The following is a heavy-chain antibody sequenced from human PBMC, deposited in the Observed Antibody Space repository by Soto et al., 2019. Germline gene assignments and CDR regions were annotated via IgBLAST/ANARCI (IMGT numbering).Heavy chain of an antibody. D-gene: IGHD3-10*01. CDR1: GFIFSNYW. V-gene: IGHV3-74*01. Sequence: EVHLVESGGGLVQPGGSLQLSCAASGFIFSNYWMHWVRQSPGKGLEWLLRIRFDGTDITCADSVTSRITIYRDNTRNAQYLQMNSRIAEDTALSDCTKGGPNYRVPADCWGQGTLVTVSS. J-gene: IGHJ4*02. CDR3: TKGGPNYRVPADC. CDR2: IRFDGTDI.